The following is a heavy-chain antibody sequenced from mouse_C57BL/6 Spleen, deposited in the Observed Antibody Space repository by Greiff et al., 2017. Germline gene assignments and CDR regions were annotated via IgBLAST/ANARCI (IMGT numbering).Heavy chain of an antibody. CDR3: AIQAYYYGSSPYYFDY. CDR2: INPSNGGT. D-gene: IGHD1-1*01. J-gene: IGHJ2*01. V-gene: IGHV1-53*01. Sequence: QVQLQQPGTELVKPGASVKLSCKASGYTFTSYWMHWVKQRPGQGLEWIGNINPSNGGTNYNEKFKSKATLTVDKSSSTAYMQLSSLTSEDSAVYYCAIQAYYYGSSPYYFDYWGQGTTLTVSS. CDR1: GYTFTSYW.